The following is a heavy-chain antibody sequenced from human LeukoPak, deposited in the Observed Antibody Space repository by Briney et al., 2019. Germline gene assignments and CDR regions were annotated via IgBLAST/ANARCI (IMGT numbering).Heavy chain of an antibody. J-gene: IGHJ6*02. D-gene: IGHD6-6*01. CDR2: IYSGGST. CDR3: AGSQEYSSSPLFVYYGMDV. Sequence: PGGSLRLSCAASGFTVSSNYMSWVRQAPGKGLEWVSVIYSGGSTYYADSVKGRFTISRDNSKNTLYLQMNSLRAEDTAVYYCAGSQEYSSSPLFVYYGMDVWGQGTTVTVSS. CDR1: GFTVSSNY. V-gene: IGHV3-53*01.